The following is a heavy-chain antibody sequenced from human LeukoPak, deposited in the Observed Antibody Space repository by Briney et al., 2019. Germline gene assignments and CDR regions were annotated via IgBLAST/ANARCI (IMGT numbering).Heavy chain of an antibody. V-gene: IGHV4-59*01. CDR1: GGSISSYY. CDR2: ISNSGST. J-gene: IGHJ4*02. CDR3: ARGRTWFGELSY. D-gene: IGHD3-10*01. Sequence: PSETLSLTCTVSGGSISSYYWSWIRQPPGKGLEWIGYISNSGSTDYNPALKSRVTISVDTSKNQFSLKLSSVTGANTAVYYCARGRTWFGELSYWGQGALDTVSS.